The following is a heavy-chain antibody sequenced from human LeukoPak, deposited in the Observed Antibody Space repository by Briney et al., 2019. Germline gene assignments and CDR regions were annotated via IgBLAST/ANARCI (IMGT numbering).Heavy chain of an antibody. V-gene: IGHV3-48*01. CDR2: ISSSSSDT. Sequence: GGSLRLSCVASGFSFNVYSMNWVRQAPGKGLEWVSYISSSSSDTYYAGSVGGRFIVSRDNAKNSLYLQMNSLRAEDTAVYYCAKWKYSNSGIDDYWGQGTLVTVSS. CDR1: GFSFNVYS. CDR3: AKWKYSNSGIDDY. D-gene: IGHD6-6*01. J-gene: IGHJ4*02.